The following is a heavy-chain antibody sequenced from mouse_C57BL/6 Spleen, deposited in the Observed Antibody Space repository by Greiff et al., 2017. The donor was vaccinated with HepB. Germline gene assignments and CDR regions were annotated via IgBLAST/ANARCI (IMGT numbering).Heavy chain of an antibody. Sequence: EVQLQQSGPELVKPGASVKISCKASGYTFTDYYMNWVKQSHGKSLEWIGDINPNNGGTSYNQKFKGKAKLTVDKSSRTAYMALRILTSEDSAVYYCARRGYPAWFGYWGQGTLVTVSA. CDR1: GYTFTDYY. D-gene: IGHD2-2*01. CDR2: INPNNGGT. CDR3: ARRGYPAWFGY. J-gene: IGHJ3*01. V-gene: IGHV1-26*01.